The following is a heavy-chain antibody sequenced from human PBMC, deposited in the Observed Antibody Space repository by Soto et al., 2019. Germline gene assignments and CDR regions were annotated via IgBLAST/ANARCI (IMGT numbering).Heavy chain of an antibody. V-gene: IGHV4-59*01. D-gene: IGHD6-13*01. CDR2: LYYSGTT. Sequence: QVKLQESGPGLVKPSETLSLTCTVSGASITTKSWNWVRQSPGKGLEWIGYLYYSGTTNYNPSLKSRVTISIDTSKNQISLTLTSVTAADTAIYYCARGLSWSPYFDLWGQGTRVTVSS. J-gene: IGHJ4*02. CDR1: GASITTKS. CDR3: ARGLSWSPYFDL.